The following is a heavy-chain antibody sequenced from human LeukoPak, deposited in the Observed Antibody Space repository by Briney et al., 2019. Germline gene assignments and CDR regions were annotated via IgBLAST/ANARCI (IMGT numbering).Heavy chain of an antibody. CDR2: ISSSSSTI. J-gene: IGHJ3*02. V-gene: IGHV3-48*01. CDR1: GFTFSSYS. D-gene: IGHD2-2*01. CDR3: ATFEGVPRYCSSTSCPDAFDI. Sequence: GGSLRLSCAASGFTFSSYSMNWVRQAPGKGLEWVSYISSSSSTIYYADSVKGRFTISRDNAKNSLYLQMNSLRAEDTAVYYCATFEGVPRYCSSTSCPDAFDIWGQGTMVTVSS.